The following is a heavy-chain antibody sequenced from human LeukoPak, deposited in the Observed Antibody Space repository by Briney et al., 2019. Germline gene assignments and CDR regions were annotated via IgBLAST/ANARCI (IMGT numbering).Heavy chain of an antibody. V-gene: IGHV3-7*01. CDR2: IKQGGSEK. Sequence: GGSLSLSCAPSGFTFSSFWMSWVRQAPGKGLEWVANIKQGGSEKYCVDSVKSRFTISRDSAKNSLYLQMNSLRAEDTAVYYCARDDCSSISCYHNWFDPWGQGTLVTVSS. J-gene: IGHJ5*02. CDR3: ARDDCSSISCYHNWFDP. D-gene: IGHD2-2*01. CDR1: GFTFSSFW.